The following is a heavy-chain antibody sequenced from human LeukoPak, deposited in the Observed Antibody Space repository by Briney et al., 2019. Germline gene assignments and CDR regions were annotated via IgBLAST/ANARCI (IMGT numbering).Heavy chain of an antibody. D-gene: IGHD3-22*01. V-gene: IGHV4-59*01. CDR1: GCSISSYY. J-gene: IGHJ4*02. CDR3: ASFSSGYYY. CDR2: IYYSGST. Sequence: SETLSLTCTVSGCSISSYYWSWIRQPPGKGLEWIGYIYYSGSTNYNPSLKSRVTISVDTSKNQFSLKLSSVTAADTAVYYCASFSSGYYYWGQGTLVTVSS.